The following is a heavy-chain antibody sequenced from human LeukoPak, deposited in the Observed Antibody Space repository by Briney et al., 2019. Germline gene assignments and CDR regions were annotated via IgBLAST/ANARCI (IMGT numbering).Heavy chain of an antibody. CDR3: ARDLGYCSGGSCYPRGFDY. J-gene: IGHJ4*02. Sequence: GGSLRLSCAASGFTFSSYAMSWVRQAPGKGLEWVSSISASGGSTYYADSVKGRFTISKDNFKNTLYLQMNSLRAEDTAVYYCARDLGYCSGGSCYPRGFDYWGQGTLVTVSS. CDR2: ISASGGST. D-gene: IGHD2-15*01. CDR1: GFTFSSYA. V-gene: IGHV3-23*01.